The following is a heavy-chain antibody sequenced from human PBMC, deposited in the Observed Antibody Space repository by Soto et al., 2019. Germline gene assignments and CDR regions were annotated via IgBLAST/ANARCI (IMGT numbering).Heavy chain of an antibody. V-gene: IGHV4-59*11. D-gene: IGHD6-19*01. Sequence: QVQLQESGPRLVKPSETLTLTCTVSGGSISNHFWSWIRQPPGKGLEWIGYISNSGSTNSNPSLKSRVSISVDTSKNQFALRLISVTAADTAVYYCAKGLANWFDPWGRGTLVTVSS. CDR3: AKGLANWFDP. CDR1: GGSISNHF. J-gene: IGHJ5*02. CDR2: ISNSGST.